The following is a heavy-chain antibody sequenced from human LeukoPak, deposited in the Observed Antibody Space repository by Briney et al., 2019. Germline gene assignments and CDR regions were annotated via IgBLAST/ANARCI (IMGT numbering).Heavy chain of an antibody. CDR3: TRDRSRAQDD. CDR1: GFTFSGHW. V-gene: IGHV3-7*01. D-gene: IGHD6-6*01. CDR2: INQGGSDK. Sequence: GGSLRLSCAASGFTFSGHWMSWVRQAPGKGLEWVANINQGGSDKYYVDSVKGRFTISRDNANTLLYLQMNSLRGEDTAVYYCTRDRSRAQDDWGQGTLVTVSS. J-gene: IGHJ4*02.